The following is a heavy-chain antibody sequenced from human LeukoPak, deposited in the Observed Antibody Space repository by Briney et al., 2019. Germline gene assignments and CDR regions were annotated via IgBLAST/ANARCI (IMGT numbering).Heavy chain of an antibody. CDR1: GFTFSNSW. CDR3: ARDVTFQGYLNDAFDI. V-gene: IGHV3-74*01. CDR2: INSDGSST. D-gene: IGHD3-16*02. Sequence: GGSLRLSCVASGFTFSNSWMHWVRQAPGKGLVWVSRINSDGSSTSYADSVKGRFTISRDNAKNTLYLQMNSLRAEDTAVYYCARDVTFQGYLNDAFDIWGQGTMVTVSS. J-gene: IGHJ3*02.